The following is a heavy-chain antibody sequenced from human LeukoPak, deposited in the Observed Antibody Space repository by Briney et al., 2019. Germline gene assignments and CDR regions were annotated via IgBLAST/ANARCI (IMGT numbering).Heavy chain of an antibody. Sequence: GGSLRLSCAASGFTFGNFWMSWVRQAPGRGLQWVASMKGDGSHIYYVDSVKGRFTISRDNARNSLFLQMNSLRAEDTAVYYCARLFGGVTTFDYWGQGALVTVSS. V-gene: IGHV3-7*01. CDR1: GFTFGNFW. CDR2: MKGDGSHI. J-gene: IGHJ4*02. CDR3: ARLFGGVTTFDY. D-gene: IGHD2-8*02.